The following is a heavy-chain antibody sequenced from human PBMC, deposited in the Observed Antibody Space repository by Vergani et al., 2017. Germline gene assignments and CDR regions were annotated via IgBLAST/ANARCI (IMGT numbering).Heavy chain of an antibody. CDR1: GYTFTSYG. Sequence: QVQLVQSGAEVKKPGASVKVSCKASGYTFTSYGISWVRQAPGQGLEWIGWIIAYNGKTNYAQKLQGRVTMTTDTSTTTAYMELRSLSSDATAVYYCAREQWLPIDFFDYWGQGTLVTVSS. CDR3: AREQWLPIDFFDY. J-gene: IGHJ4*02. D-gene: IGHD6-19*01. CDR2: IIAYNGKT. V-gene: IGHV1-18*04.